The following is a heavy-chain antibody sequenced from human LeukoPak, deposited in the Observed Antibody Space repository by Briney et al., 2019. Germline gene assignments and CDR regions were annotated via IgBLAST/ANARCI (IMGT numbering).Heavy chain of an antibody. J-gene: IGHJ4*02. CDR2: ISYSGST. CDR1: GGSFTPYY. CDR3: ARGLWFGDENPPYFDY. Sequence: SETLSLTCTVSGGSFTPYYWSWIRQPPGKGLEWIGHISYSGSTNYNPSLKSRVTVSIDTSKNQVSLKLSSVTAADTAVYYCARGLWFGDENPPYFDYWGQGTLVTVSS. V-gene: IGHV4-59*08. D-gene: IGHD3-10*01.